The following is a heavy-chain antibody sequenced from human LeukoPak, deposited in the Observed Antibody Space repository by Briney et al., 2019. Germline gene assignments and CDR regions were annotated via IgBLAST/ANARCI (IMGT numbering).Heavy chain of an antibody. CDR1: GGSVSSGTYY. Sequence: SETLSLTCTVSGGSVSSGTYYWSWIRQPPGKGLEWIGEINHSGSTNYNPSLKSRVTISVDTSKNQFSLKLSSVTAADTAVYYCARGCYDSSGYYREYWGQGTLVTVSS. J-gene: IGHJ4*02. CDR2: INHSGST. CDR3: ARGCYDSSGYYREY. V-gene: IGHV4-39*07. D-gene: IGHD3-22*01.